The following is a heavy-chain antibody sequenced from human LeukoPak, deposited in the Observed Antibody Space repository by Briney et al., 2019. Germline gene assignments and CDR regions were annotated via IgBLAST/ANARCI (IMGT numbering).Heavy chain of an antibody. CDR2: ISSSSSYI. Sequence: GGSLRLSCAASGFTFSSYSMNWVRQAPGKGLEWVSSISSSSSYIYYADSVKGRFTISRDNAKNSLYLQMNSLRAEDTAVYYCARPPYCSGGSCYRKLFDYWGQGTLVTVSS. CDR1: GFTFSSYS. CDR3: ARPPYCSGGSCYRKLFDY. V-gene: IGHV3-21*01. D-gene: IGHD2-15*01. J-gene: IGHJ4*02.